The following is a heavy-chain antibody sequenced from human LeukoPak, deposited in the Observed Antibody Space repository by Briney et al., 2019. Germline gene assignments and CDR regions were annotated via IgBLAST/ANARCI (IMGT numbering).Heavy chain of an antibody. J-gene: IGHJ5*02. CDR3: ARELWGYCSSYNWFDP. Sequence: ASVKVSCKASGYTFTGYYMHWVRQAPGQVLEWMGWINPNSGGTNYAQKFQGRVTMTRDTSISTAYMELSRLRSDDTAVYYCARELWGYCSSYNWFDPWGQGTLVTVSS. V-gene: IGHV1-2*02. D-gene: IGHD6-6*01. CDR1: GYTFTGYY. CDR2: INPNSGGT.